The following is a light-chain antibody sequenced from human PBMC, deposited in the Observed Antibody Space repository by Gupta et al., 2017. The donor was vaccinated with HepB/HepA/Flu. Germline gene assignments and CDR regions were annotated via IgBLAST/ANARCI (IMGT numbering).Light chain of an antibody. Sequence: QSVLTQPPSASGTPGQRVTIPCSGSSSNIGSNTVNWYRQLPGTAPKLLIYNNNPRPSGVPDRFSGSKSGTSASLAISGLQSEDEADYYCATWDDSPWSGVFGGGTKLTVL. J-gene: IGLJ2*01. CDR2: NNN. CDR3: ATWDDSPWSGV. CDR1: SSNIGSNT. V-gene: IGLV1-44*01.